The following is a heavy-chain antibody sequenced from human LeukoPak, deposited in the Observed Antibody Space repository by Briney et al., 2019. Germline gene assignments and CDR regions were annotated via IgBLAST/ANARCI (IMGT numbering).Heavy chain of an antibody. Sequence: SETLSLTCSISGGSISSSSYYWGWIRQPPGKGLEWIGSIYYNSGSTYYNPSLKSRVTISADASKNQFSLNLSSVAAADTAVYYCARLGVVAASGIIDSWGQGTLVTVS. V-gene: IGHV4-39*01. CDR3: ARLGVVAASGIIDS. CDR1: GGSISSSSYY. CDR2: IYYNSGST. D-gene: IGHD6-13*01. J-gene: IGHJ4*02.